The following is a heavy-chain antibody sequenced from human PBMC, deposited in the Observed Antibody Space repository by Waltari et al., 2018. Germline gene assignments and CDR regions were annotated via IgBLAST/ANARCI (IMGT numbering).Heavy chain of an antibody. CDR1: GFTFSSYA. CDR2: IRAGGAST. Sequence: EVQLLESGGGLVQPGGSLRLSCAASGFTFSSYAMSWVRQAPGKGLGWVSSIRAGGASTYHADSVKGRFTISRDNSKNTLYLAMNSLRAEDTALYYCATSYGAYGEYYFDYWGQGTLVTVSS. CDR3: ATSYGAYGEYYFDY. V-gene: IGHV3-23*01. D-gene: IGHD5-12*01. J-gene: IGHJ4*02.